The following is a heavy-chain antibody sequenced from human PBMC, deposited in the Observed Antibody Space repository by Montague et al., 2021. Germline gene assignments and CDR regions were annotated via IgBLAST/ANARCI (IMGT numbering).Heavy chain of an antibody. D-gene: IGHD3-10*01. CDR3: AIDASGSYVGWFKP. CDR2: TSHRGNT. J-gene: IGHJ5*02. V-gene: IGHV4-30-4*07. Sequence: TLSLTCSVSGGSVSTGGYSWSWIRQPPGQGLEWLGCTSHRGNTYYNPSLSRRLSISLDTSRNHFSLQLTSVTAADTAIYCCAIDASGSYVGWFKPWGQGALVTVSS. CDR1: GGSVSTGGYS.